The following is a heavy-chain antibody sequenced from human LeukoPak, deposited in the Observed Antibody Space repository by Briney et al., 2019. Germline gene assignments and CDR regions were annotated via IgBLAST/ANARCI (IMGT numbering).Heavy chain of an antibody. Sequence: ASVKVSCKASGYTFTCYYMHWVRQAPGQGLEWMGWINPNSGGTNYAQKFQGRVTMTRDTSISTAYMELSRLRSDDTAVYYCARAITMIVVVPAYWGQGTLVTVSS. V-gene: IGHV1-2*02. CDR3: ARAITMIVVVPAY. J-gene: IGHJ4*02. D-gene: IGHD3-22*01. CDR1: GYTFTCYY. CDR2: INPNSGGT.